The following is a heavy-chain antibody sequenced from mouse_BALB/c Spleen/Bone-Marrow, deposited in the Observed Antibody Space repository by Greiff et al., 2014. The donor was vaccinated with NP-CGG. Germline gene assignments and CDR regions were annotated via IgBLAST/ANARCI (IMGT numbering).Heavy chain of an antibody. D-gene: IGHD2-4*01. CDR3: NARGDYDFDYFDY. J-gene: IGHJ2*01. V-gene: IGHV14-4*02. CDR2: IDPENGDT. Sequence: SGAELVRSGASVKLSCTASGFNIKDYYMHWVKQRPEQGLEWIGWIDPENGDTEYAPKFQGKATMTADTSSNTAYLQLSSLTSVDTAVYYCNARGDYDFDYFDYWGQGTTLTVSS. CDR1: GFNIKDYY.